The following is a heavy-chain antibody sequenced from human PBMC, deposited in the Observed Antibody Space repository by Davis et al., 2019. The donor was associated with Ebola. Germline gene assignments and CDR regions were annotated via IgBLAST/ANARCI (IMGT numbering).Heavy chain of an antibody. J-gene: IGHJ5*02. CDR3: ARDPRGLRYFDWANWFDP. CDR2: ISAYNGNT. D-gene: IGHD3-9*01. CDR1: GYTFTSYG. Sequence: ASVKVSCKASGYTFTSYGISWVRQAPGQGLEWMGWISAYNGNTNYAQKLQGRVTMTTDTSTSTAYMELSSLRSEDTAVYYCARDPRGLRYFDWANWFDPWGQGTLVTVSS. V-gene: IGHV1-18*04.